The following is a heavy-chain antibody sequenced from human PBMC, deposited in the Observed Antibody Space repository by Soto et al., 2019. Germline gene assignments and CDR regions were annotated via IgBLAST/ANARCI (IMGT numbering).Heavy chain of an antibody. V-gene: IGHV4-39*01. CDR3: ASLIFYDTSGVP. CDR1: GGSISSSSYY. Sequence: SETLSLTCTVSGGSISSSSYYWGWIRQPPGKGLEWIGSIYYSGSTYYNPSLKSRVTISVDTSKNQFSLKLSSVTAADTAVYYCASLIFYDTSGVPWGQGTLVTVSS. CDR2: IYYSGST. J-gene: IGHJ5*02. D-gene: IGHD3-9*01.